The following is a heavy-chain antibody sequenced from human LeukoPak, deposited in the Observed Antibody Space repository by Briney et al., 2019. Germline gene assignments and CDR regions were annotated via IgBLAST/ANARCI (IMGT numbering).Heavy chain of an antibody. D-gene: IGHD3-10*01. CDR1: GYTFTGYY. CDR2: LNPYSGGT. V-gene: IGHV1-2*02. Sequence: GASVKVSCKASGYTFTGYYMHWVRQAPGQGLEWMGWLNPYSGGTNYAQQFQGRVTMTRDTSISTAYMELNRLRSDDTAVYYCARDWGPMVRGVIGYWGQGTLVTVSS. J-gene: IGHJ4*02. CDR3: ARDWGPMVRGVIGY.